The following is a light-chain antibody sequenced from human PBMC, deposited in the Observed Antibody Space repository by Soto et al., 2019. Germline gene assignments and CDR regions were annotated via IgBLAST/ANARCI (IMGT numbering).Light chain of an antibody. CDR2: DAS. J-gene: IGKJ3*01. CDR3: QQNNSYSPLFT. CDR1: QSISSW. Sequence: DIQMTQSPSTLSASVGDRVTITCRASQSISSWLAWYQQKPGKAPKLLIYDASSLESGVPSRLSGSGSGTEVTLTISSLQPNDFATYSCQQNNSYSPLFTFGPGMKVDIK. V-gene: IGKV1-5*01.